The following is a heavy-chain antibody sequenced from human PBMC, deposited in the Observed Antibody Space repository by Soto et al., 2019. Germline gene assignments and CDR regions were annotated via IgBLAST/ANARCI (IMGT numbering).Heavy chain of an antibody. CDR1: GFTFSSYG. V-gene: IGHV3-30*18. J-gene: IGHJ3*02. D-gene: IGHD3-22*01. CDR2: ISYGGSNK. CDR3: AKDLNSELYYYDSSGYNDAFDI. Sequence: GGSLRLSCAASGFTFSSYGMHWVRQAPGKGLEWVAVISYGGSNKYYADSVKGRFTISRDNSKNTLYLQMNSLRAEDTAVYYCAKDLNSELYYYDSSGYNDAFDIWGQGTMVTVSS.